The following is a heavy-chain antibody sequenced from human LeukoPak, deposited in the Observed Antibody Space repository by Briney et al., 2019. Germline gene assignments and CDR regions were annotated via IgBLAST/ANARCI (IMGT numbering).Heavy chain of an antibody. V-gene: IGHV3-7*01. J-gene: IGHJ4*02. CDR2: IKQDGSER. CDR1: GFRFSLYW. D-gene: IGHD3-22*01. CDR3: ARDYYDSSGYYYLDH. Sequence: GGSLRLSCAASGFRFSLYWMSWVRQAPGRGLEWVANIKQDGSERNYVDSVKGRFTISRDNAKNSLFLQMNSLRAEGTAVYYCARDYYDSSGYYYLDHWGQGTLVTVSS.